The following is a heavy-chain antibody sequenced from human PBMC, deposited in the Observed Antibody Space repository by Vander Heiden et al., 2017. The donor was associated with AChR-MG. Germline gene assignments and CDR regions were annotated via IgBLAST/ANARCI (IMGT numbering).Heavy chain of an antibody. J-gene: IGHJ3*02. CDR2: ITPIFHTT. CDR1: WGSFSTYA. V-gene: IGHV1-69*06. CDR3: ATGTRNDAFDI. D-gene: IGHD1-26*01. Sequence: QVQLVQSGAEAKEPGPSVRISCKASWGSFSTYAINWVSQAPGQGLEWMGSITPIFHTTNYAQRFQDRITLTADKSTTTAYMELSSLRSEGTAVYFCATGTRNDAFDIWGQGTMVTVSS.